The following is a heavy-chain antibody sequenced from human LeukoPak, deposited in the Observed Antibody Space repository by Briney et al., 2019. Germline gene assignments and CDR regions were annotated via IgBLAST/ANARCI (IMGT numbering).Heavy chain of an antibody. CDR1: GGSISSYY. V-gene: IGHV4-59*01. D-gene: IGHD6-19*01. J-gene: IGHJ4*02. CDR2: IYYSGST. Sequence: MASETLSLTCTVSGGSISSYYWSWIRQPPGKGLEWIGYIYYSGSTNYNPSLKSRVTISVDTSKNQFSLKLSSVTAADTAVYYCARGISSGWSRAVGYWGQGTLVTVSS. CDR3: ARGISSGWSRAVGY.